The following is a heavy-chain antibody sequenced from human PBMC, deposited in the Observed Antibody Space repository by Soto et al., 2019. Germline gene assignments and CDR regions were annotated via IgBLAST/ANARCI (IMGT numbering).Heavy chain of an antibody. CDR2: IYYSGST. CDR1: GGSISSSSYS. Sequence: SETLSLTCIVSGGSISSSSYSWAWIRQPPGKGLEWIGSIYYSGSTYYNPSLKSRVTISVDTSKNQFSLKLSSVTAADTAVYYCARGVTTVTTFDYWGQGTLVTVSS. J-gene: IGHJ4*02. V-gene: IGHV4-39*01. D-gene: IGHD4-17*01. CDR3: ARGVTTVTTFDY.